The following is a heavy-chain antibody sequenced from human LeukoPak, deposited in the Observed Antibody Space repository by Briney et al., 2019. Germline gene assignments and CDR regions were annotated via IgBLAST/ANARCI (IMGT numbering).Heavy chain of an antibody. CDR2: VSGSGGRT. D-gene: IGHD2-2*01. J-gene: IGHJ3*02. CDR3: AKDVKTVPYLVAFDI. V-gene: IGHV3-23*01. Sequence: PGGSLRLSCAASGFSFSTYAMTWVRQAPGKGLEWVATVSGSGGRTHYADSVKGRFTISRDNSKNTLYVQMNSLRVEDTAVYYCAKDVKTVPYLVAFDIWGQGTLVTVSS. CDR1: GFSFSTYA.